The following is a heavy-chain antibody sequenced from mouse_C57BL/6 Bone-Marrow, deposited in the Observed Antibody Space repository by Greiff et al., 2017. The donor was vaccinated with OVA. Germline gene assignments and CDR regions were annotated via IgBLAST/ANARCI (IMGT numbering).Heavy chain of an antibody. V-gene: IGHV1-59*01. CDR2: IDPSVRYI. CDR3: ARGMVLYYFDY. Sequence: PGTSVKLSCKASGYSFTSYWMPWVKQRLGQGLEWTGVIDPSVRYINYNQKFKGKATLIVDTSSSTAYMHLSSLASEDSAVYYCARGMVLYYFDYWGQGTTHTVSS. D-gene: IGHD2-10*02. CDR1: GYSFTSYW. J-gene: IGHJ2*01.